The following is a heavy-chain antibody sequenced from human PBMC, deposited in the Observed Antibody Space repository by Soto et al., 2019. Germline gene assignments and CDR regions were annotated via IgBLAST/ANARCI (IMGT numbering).Heavy chain of an antibody. CDR1: GGTFSSYA. CDR3: ASTGAYDFRSGPPLYGMDV. CDR2: IIPIFGTA. D-gene: IGHD3-3*01. J-gene: IGHJ6*02. Sequence: SVKVSCKASGGTFSSYAISWVRQAPGQGLEWMGGIIPIFGTANYAQKFQGRVTITADESTSTAYMELSSLRSEDTAVYYCASTGAYDFRSGPPLYGMDVWGQGTTVTVSS. V-gene: IGHV1-69*13.